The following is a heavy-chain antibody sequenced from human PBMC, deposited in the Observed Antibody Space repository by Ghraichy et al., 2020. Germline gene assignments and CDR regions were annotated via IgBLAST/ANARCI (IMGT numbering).Heavy chain of an antibody. D-gene: IGHD4-17*01. V-gene: IGHV3-21*01. CDR1: GFTFSSYS. CDR2: ITSSSSYI. Sequence: GGSLRLSCAASGFTFSSYSMNWVRQAPGKGLEWVSSITSSSSYIYYVDSVKGRFTISRDNAKNSLYLQMNSLRAEDTAVYYCARDKGDYILYYYGMDVWGQGTTVTVSS. J-gene: IGHJ6*02. CDR3: ARDKGDYILYYYGMDV.